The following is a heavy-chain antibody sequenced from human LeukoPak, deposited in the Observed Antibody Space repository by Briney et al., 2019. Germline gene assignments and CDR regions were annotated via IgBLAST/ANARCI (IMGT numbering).Heavy chain of an antibody. D-gene: IGHD3-10*01. J-gene: IGHJ4*02. Sequence: GRSLRLSCAASGFTFDDYAMHCVRQAPGEGLEWVSGISWNSGSIVYADSVKGRFTISRDNATNSLYLQMNSLRAEDTALYYCAKDRLWFGELKVTNFDYWGQGTLVTVSS. CDR2: ISWNSGSI. CDR3: AKDRLWFGELKVTNFDY. V-gene: IGHV3-9*01. CDR1: GFTFDDYA.